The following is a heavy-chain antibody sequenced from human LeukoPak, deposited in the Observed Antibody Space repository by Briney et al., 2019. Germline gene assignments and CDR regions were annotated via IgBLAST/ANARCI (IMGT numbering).Heavy chain of an antibody. V-gene: IGHV4-39*01. J-gene: IGHJ5*02. D-gene: IGHD2-21*01. CDR2: LSSSGSP. CDR3: ARNIPRQGWFDP. Sequence: SETLSLTCTVSGGSVSSSSHFWGWIRQPPGEGLEWIGSLSSSGSPFYNPSLKSRVTISVDTSKNQFSLKLSSVTAADTAVYYCARNIPRQGWFDPWGQGTLVTVSS. CDR1: GGSVSSSSHF.